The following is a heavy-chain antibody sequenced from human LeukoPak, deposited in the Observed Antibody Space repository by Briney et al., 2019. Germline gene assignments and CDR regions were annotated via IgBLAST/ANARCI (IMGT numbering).Heavy chain of an antibody. CDR3: ARGWFGELPPVNFDY. J-gene: IGHJ4*02. D-gene: IGHD3-10*01. V-gene: IGHV4-59*01. Sequence: SETLSLTCTVSGGSISSYYWSWIRQPPGRGLEWIGYIYYSGSTNYNPSLKSRVTISVDTSKNQFSLKLSSVTAADTAVYYCARGWFGELPPVNFDYWGQGTLVTVSS. CDR1: GGSISSYY. CDR2: IYYSGST.